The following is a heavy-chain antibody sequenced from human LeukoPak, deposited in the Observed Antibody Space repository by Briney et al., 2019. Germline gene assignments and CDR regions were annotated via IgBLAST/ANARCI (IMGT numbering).Heavy chain of an antibody. CDR1: GGTFSSYA. CDR3: ARSHVDIVALQIYYFDY. V-gene: IGHV1-69*05. J-gene: IGHJ4*02. D-gene: IGHD5-12*01. Sequence: GASVKVSCKASGGTFSSYAISWVRQAPGQGLEWMGRIIPIFGTANYAQKFQGRVTITTDESTSTAYMELSSLRSGDTAVYYCARSHVDIVALQIYYFDYWGQGTLVTVSS. CDR2: IIPIFGTA.